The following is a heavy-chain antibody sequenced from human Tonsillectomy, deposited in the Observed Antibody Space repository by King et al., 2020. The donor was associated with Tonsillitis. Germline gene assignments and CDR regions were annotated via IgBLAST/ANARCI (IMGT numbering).Heavy chain of an antibody. D-gene: IGHD3-22*01. CDR2: IGTGGDT. Sequence: VQLVEFGGGLVQPGGSLRLSCAASGFTFSSYDMHWVRQATGKGLEWVSVIGTGGDTYYADSVKGRFTISRENAKNSLYLQMNSLRAGDTAVYYCAREIRDYYDSSGQGYFDLWGRGTLVTVSS. CDR1: GFTFSSYD. CDR3: AREIRDYYDSSGQGYFDL. J-gene: IGHJ2*01. V-gene: IGHV3-13*01.